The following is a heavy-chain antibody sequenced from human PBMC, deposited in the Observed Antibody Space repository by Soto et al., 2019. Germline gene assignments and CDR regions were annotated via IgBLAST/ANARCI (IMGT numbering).Heavy chain of an antibody. D-gene: IGHD3-10*01. V-gene: IGHV4-34*01. CDR1: GGSFSGYY. CDR2: INHSGST. J-gene: IGHJ4*02. CDR3: ARGWINMVRGVMLPTSHLYYFDY. Sequence: QVQLQQWGAGLLKPSETLSLTCAVYGGSFSGYYCSWIRKPPGKALEWIGEINHSGSTNYNPSLQSRVIISVGTSKNPFSLQERSVSGADTAVYYCARGWINMVRGVMLPTSHLYYFDYWGQGTLVTVSS.